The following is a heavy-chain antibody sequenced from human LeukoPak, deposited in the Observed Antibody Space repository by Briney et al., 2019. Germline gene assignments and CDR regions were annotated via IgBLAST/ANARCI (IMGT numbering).Heavy chain of an antibody. CDR3: ASHSSSWGWFDP. V-gene: IGHV4-59*11. CDR2: IYYSGST. Sequence: NASETLSLTCTVSGGSISSHYWSWIRQPPGKGLEWIGYIYYSGSTNYNPSLKSRVTMSVDTSKNQFSLKLSSATAADTAVYYCASHSSSWGWFDPWGQGTLVTVSS. D-gene: IGHD6-13*01. J-gene: IGHJ5*02. CDR1: GGSISSHY.